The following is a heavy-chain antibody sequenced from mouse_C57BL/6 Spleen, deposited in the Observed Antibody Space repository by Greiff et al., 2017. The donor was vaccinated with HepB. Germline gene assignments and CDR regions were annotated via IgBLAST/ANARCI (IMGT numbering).Heavy chain of an antibody. CDR3: ARLGYYGSSWYFDV. CDR1: GFTFSDYG. V-gene: IGHV5-15*01. D-gene: IGHD1-1*01. Sequence: EVKLVESGGGLVQPGGSLKLSCAASGFTFSDYGMAWVRQAPRKGPEWVAFISNLAYSIYYADTVTGRFTISRENAKNTLYLEMSSLRSEDTAMYYCARLGYYGSSWYFDVWGTGTTVTVSS. CDR2: ISNLAYSI. J-gene: IGHJ1*03.